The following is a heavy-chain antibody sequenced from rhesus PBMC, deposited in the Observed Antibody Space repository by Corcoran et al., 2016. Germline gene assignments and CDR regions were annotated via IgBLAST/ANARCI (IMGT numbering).Heavy chain of an antibody. J-gene: IGHJ4*01. D-gene: IGHD1-7*02. CDR3: ARRTRYNWNDGDY. CDR1: GGSISGYYY. V-gene: IGHV4-73*01. CDR2: IYGNSAST. Sequence: GLVKPSETLSHTCAVYGGSISGYYYWSWIRQPPGKGLEWMWYIYGNSASTNYNPSLKNRVTISKDTSKNQFSLKLSSVTAADTAVYYCARRTRYNWNDGDYWGQGVLVTVSS.